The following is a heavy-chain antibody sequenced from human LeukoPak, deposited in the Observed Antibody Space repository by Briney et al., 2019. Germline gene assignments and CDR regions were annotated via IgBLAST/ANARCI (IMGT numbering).Heavy chain of an antibody. CDR2: ISSSSSTI. V-gene: IGHV3-48*01. J-gene: IGHJ4*02. CDR3: ARGPTYYYGSSGYPLDY. CDR1: GFTFSSYS. Sequence: GGSLRLSCAASGFTFSSYSMNWVRQAPGKGLEWVSYISSSSSTIYYEDSVKGRFTISRDNAKNSLYLQMNSLRAEDTAVYYCARGPTYYYGSSGYPLDYWGQGTLVTVSS. D-gene: IGHD3-22*01.